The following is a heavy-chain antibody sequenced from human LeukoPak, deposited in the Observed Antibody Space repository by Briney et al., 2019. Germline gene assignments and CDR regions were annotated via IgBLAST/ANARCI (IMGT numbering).Heavy chain of an antibody. CDR1: GDSISSGHY. CDR2: IHHSGST. D-gene: IGHD3-22*01. Sequence: SETLSLTCAVSGDSISSGHYWDWIRQPPGRGLEWIGSIHHSGSTWYNPSLKSRVTISLDTSQTQISLRVTSVTAADTAVYYCARGTDYYDSSGWLDPWGQGTLVTVSS. J-gene: IGHJ5*02. CDR3: ARGTDYYDSSGWLDP. V-gene: IGHV4-38-2*01.